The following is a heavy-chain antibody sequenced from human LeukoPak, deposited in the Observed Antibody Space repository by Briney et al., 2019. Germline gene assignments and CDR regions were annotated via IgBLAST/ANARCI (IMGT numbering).Heavy chain of an antibody. Sequence: SVKVSCKASGFTFTSSAVQWVRQARGQRLEWIGWIVVGSGNTNYAQKFQERVTITRDMSTGTAYMEVSSLRSEDTAVYYCAANYYGSGSFNAFDIGGQGTMVTVSS. CDR2: IVVGSGNT. V-gene: IGHV1-58*01. CDR1: GFTFTSSA. J-gene: IGHJ3*02. CDR3: AANYYGSGSFNAFDI. D-gene: IGHD3-10*01.